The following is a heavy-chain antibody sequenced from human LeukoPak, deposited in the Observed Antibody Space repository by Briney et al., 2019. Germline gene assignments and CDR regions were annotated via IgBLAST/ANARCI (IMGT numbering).Heavy chain of an antibody. D-gene: IGHD3-3*02. CDR3: AKVSSAPLGYFDY. CDR2: ISGSGGST. CDR1: GFTFSSYA. Sequence: GGSLRLSCAASGFTFSSYALSWVRQAPGKGLEWVSAISGSGGSTYYADSVKGRFTTSRDNSQNTLYLQMNSLRAEDTAVYYCAKVSSAPLGYFDYWGQGTLVTVSS. V-gene: IGHV3-23*01. J-gene: IGHJ4*02.